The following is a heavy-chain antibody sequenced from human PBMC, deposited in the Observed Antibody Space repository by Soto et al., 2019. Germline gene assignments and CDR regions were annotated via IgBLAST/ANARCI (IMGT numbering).Heavy chain of an antibody. Sequence: ASAKVSCKASGYTFTSYDIYWVRQATGQGLEWMGWMNPNSGNTGYAQKFQGRVTMTRNTSISTAYMELSSLRSEDTAVYYCARGLPGDGYNSYSSYGMDVWGQGTTVTVAS. J-gene: IGHJ6*02. CDR2: MNPNSGNT. V-gene: IGHV1-8*01. CDR3: ARGLPGDGYNSYSSYGMDV. CDR1: GYTFTSYD. D-gene: IGHD5-12*01.